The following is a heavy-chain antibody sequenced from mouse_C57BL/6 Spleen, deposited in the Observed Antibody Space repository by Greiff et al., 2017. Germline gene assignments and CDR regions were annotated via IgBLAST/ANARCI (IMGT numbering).Heavy chain of an antibody. CDR3: ALGAYYGYDGFAY. CDR2: IYPRDGST. Sequence: VKLQQSGPELVKPGASVKLSCKASGYTFTSYDINWVKQRPGQGLEWIGWIYPRDGSTKYNEKFKGKATLTVDTSSSTAYMELHSLTSEDSAVYFCALGAYYGYDGFAYWGQGTLVTVSA. D-gene: IGHD2-9*01. CDR1: GYTFTSYD. V-gene: IGHV1-85*01. J-gene: IGHJ3*01.